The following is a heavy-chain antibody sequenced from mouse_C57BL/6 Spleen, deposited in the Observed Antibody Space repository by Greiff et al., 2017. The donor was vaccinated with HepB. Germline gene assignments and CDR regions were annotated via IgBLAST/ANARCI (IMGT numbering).Heavy chain of an antibody. D-gene: IGHD2-3*01. CDR3: ARRGWLLHFFDY. CDR1: GYSITSGYY. V-gene: IGHV3-6*01. CDR2: ISYDGSN. J-gene: IGHJ2*01. Sequence: EVQLVESGPGLVKPSQSLSLTCSVTGYSITSGYYWNWIRQFPGNKLEWMGYISYDGSNNYNPSLKNRISITRDTSKNQFFLKLNSVTTEDTATYYCARRGWLLHFFDYWGQGTTLTVSS.